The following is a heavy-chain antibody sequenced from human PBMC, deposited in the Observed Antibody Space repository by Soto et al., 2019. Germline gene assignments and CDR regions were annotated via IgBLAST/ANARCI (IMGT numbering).Heavy chain of an antibody. V-gene: IGHV1-3*01. CDR2: INAGNGNT. D-gene: IGHD1-7*01. Sequence: ASVKVSCKASGYTFTSYAMHWVRQAPGQRLEWMGWINAGNGNTKYSQKFQGRVTITRDTSASTAYMELSSLRSEDTAVYYCARDLATGTTRKANDHCYVKDVWGQGTTVTGSS. J-gene: IGHJ6*02. CDR1: GYTFTSYA. CDR3: ARDLATGTTRKANDHCYVKDV.